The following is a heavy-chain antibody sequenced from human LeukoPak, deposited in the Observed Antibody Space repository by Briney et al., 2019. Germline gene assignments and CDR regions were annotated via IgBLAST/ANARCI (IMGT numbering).Heavy chain of an antibody. V-gene: IGHV3-23*01. J-gene: IGHJ4*02. Sequence: PGGSLRLSCAASGFTFSSYAMSWVRQAPGKGLEWISAISGSGGSTYYADSVKGRFTISRDNSKNTLYLQMNSLSAEDTAVYYCTRGREGNYGLFDSWGQGTLVTVSS. CDR2: ISGSGGST. CDR1: GFTFSSYA. CDR3: TRGREGNYGLFDS. D-gene: IGHD3-10*01.